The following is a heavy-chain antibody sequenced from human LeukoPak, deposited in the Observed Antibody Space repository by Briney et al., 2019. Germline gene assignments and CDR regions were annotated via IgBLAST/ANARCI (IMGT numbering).Heavy chain of an antibody. CDR3: ARDYYSPGSGYYFFDY. CDR2: IMPLFGTA. V-gene: IGHV1-69*05. J-gene: IGHJ4*02. D-gene: IGHD3-22*01. Sequence: SVKVSCKTSGGTFNNSANSWVRQAPGQGLEWLGGIMPLFGTAGYAQKFQGRVTITKDESTRTVYSELTSLTSDDTAVYYCARDYYSPGSGYYFFDYWGQGTLVTVSS. CDR1: GGTFNNSA.